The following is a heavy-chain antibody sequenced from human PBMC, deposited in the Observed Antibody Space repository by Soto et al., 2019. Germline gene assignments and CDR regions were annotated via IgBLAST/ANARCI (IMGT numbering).Heavy chain of an antibody. CDR3: ARTLGQTTVTHFDY. CDR1: GGAFTSYS. V-gene: IGHV1-69*01. J-gene: IGHJ4*02. Sequence: QVPLVQSGAEVKKPGSSVEVSCKTSGGAFTSYSLSWVRQAPGQGLVWMGGIIPIFGTANYAQKFQGRVTITADESTSTAYMELSSLRSEDTAVYYCARTLGQTTVTHFDYWGQGTLVTVSS. D-gene: IGHD4-17*01. CDR2: IIPIFGTA.